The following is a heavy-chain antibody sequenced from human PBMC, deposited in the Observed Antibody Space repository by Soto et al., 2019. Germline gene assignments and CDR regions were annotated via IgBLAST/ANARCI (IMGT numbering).Heavy chain of an antibody. CDR2: IRVSNGNT. CDR3: AMVDVYVTPSPQDV. V-gene: IGHV1-18*01. Sequence: ASVKVSCKASGYTFTNYGISWVRQAPGQGLEWMGWIRVSNGNTNYAQNLQGRLTLTTDTSTTTAYMELRSLRSNDTAIYYCAMVDVYVTPSPQDVWGQGTTVTVSS. J-gene: IGHJ6*02. CDR1: GYTFTNYG. D-gene: IGHD3-16*01.